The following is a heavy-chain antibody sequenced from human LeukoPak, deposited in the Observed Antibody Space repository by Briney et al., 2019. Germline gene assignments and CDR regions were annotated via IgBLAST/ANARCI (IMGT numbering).Heavy chain of an antibody. CDR1: GGSISSGGYY. J-gene: IGHJ3*02. CDR2: IYHSGST. V-gene: IGHV4-30-2*01. CDR3: ARDRDFWSGTDAFDI. D-gene: IGHD3-3*01. Sequence: PSETLSLTCTVSGGSISSGGYYWSWIRQPPGKGLEWIGYIYHSGSTYYNPSLKSRVTISVDRSKNQFSLKLSSVTAADTAVYYCARDRDFWSGTDAFDIWGQWTMVTVSS.